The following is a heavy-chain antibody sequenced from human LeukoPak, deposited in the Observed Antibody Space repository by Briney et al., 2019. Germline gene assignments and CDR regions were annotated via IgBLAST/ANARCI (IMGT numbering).Heavy chain of an antibody. J-gene: IGHJ3*02. CDR1: GGSISSYY. D-gene: IGHD1-26*01. V-gene: IGHV4-59*01. CDR2: IYHSGST. Sequence: PSETLSLTCTVSGGSISSYYWSWIRQPPGKGLEWIGYIYHSGSTNYNPSLKSRVTISVDTSKNQFSLKLSSVTAADTAVYYCARGSGSLSFDIWGQGTMVTVSS. CDR3: ARGSGSLSFDI.